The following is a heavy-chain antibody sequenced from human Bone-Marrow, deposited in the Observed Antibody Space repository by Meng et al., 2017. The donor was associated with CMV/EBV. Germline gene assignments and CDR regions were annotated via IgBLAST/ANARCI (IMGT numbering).Heavy chain of an antibody. CDR2: ISSSSSYI. D-gene: IGHD3-22*01. CDR3: ARDSSGLFDY. CDR1: GCTFSSYS. Sequence: EVQLVESGGGQVKTGGSLRLSCAAAGCTFSSYSMNWVRKAPGKGLEWVSSISSSSSYIYYADSVKGRFTISRDNAKNSLYLQMNSLRAEDTAVYYCARDSSGLFDYWGQGTLVTVSS. J-gene: IGHJ4*02. V-gene: IGHV3-21*01.